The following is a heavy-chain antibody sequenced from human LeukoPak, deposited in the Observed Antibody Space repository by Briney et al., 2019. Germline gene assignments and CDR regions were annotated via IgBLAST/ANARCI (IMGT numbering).Heavy chain of an antibody. CDR2: IGWNSGSI. CDR3: AKDSERDTTMVIDY. V-gene: IGHV3-9*03. Sequence: PGRSLRLSCAASGFTFDDYAMHWVRQAPGKSLEWVSGIGWNSGSIGYAVSVKGRLTISRDNAKSSLYLQMNSLRAEDMAFYYCAKDSERDTTMVIDYWGQGTLVTVSS. D-gene: IGHD5-18*01. CDR1: GFTFDDYA. J-gene: IGHJ4*02.